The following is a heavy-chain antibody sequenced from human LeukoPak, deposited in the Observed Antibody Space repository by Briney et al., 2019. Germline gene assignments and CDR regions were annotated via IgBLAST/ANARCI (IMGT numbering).Heavy chain of an antibody. V-gene: IGHV3-23*01. CDR1: GFTVSSNY. D-gene: IGHD3-3*01. Sequence: GGSLRLSCAASGFTVSSNYMSWVRQAPGRGLEWVSAISGSGGSTYYADSVKGRFTISRDNSKNTLYLQMNSLRAEDTAVYYCAKDQPTIFGVVISGFDYWGQGTLVTVSS. J-gene: IGHJ4*02. CDR2: ISGSGGST. CDR3: AKDQPTIFGVVISGFDY.